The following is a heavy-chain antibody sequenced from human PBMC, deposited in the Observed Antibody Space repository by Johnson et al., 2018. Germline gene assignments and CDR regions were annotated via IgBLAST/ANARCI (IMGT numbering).Heavy chain of an antibody. CDR3: ARGITIFGVVDYYYYYMDV. CDR2: ISSTGNYI. CDR1: GFTFSSYC. Sequence: VQLVQSGGGVVQPGRSLRLSCAASGFTFSSYCMNWVRQAPGKGLEWVSSISSTGNYIYYADSVKGRCTISRDNAKNSLYLQMNSLRAEDTAVYYCARGITIFGVVDYYYYYMDVWGKGTTVTVSS. D-gene: IGHD3-3*01. J-gene: IGHJ6*03. V-gene: IGHV3-21*01.